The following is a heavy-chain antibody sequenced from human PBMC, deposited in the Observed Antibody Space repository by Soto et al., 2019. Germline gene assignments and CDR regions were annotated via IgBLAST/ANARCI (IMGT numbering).Heavy chain of an antibody. CDR1: GFSLSTSGVG. Sequence: QITLKESGPTLVKPTQTLTLTCTFSGFSLSTSGVGVGWIRQPPGKALEWLALIYWDDDKRYSPSQKSRLTIAKPXSKHQVVLTMTNMDPVDTATYYCAHTDGEYDYFDYWGQGTLLTLSS. D-gene: IGHD3-10*01. CDR3: AHTDGEYDYFDY. V-gene: IGHV2-5*02. CDR2: IYWDDDK. J-gene: IGHJ4*02.